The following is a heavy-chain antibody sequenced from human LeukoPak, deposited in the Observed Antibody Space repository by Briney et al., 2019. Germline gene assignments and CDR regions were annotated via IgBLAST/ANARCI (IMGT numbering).Heavy chain of an antibody. D-gene: IGHD3-10*01. V-gene: IGHV1-18*01. Sequence: ASVKASCKASGYTFTSYGISWVRQAPGRGLEWMGWISAYNGNTNYAQKLQGRVTMTTDTSTSTAYMELRSLRSDDTAVYYCARGEGPRITMEYNWFDPWGQGTLVTVSS. CDR3: ARGEGPRITMEYNWFDP. CDR1: GYTFTSYG. J-gene: IGHJ5*02. CDR2: ISAYNGNT.